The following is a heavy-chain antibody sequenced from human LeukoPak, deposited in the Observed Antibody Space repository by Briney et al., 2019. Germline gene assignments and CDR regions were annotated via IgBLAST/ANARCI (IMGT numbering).Heavy chain of an antibody. CDR2: IYSGGST. V-gene: IGHV3-53*01. D-gene: IGHD6-13*01. CDR3: AKGGSSWPYYGMDV. Sequence: TGGSLRLSCAASGFTVSSNYMSWVRQAPGKGLEWVSVIYSGGSTYYADSVKGWFTISRDNSKNTLYLQMNSLRAEDTAVYYCAKGGSSWPYYGMDVWGQGTTVTVSS. J-gene: IGHJ6*02. CDR1: GFTVSSNY.